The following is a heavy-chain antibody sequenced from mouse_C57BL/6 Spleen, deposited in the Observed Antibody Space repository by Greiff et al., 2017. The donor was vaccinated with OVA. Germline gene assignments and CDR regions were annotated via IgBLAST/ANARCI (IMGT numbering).Heavy chain of an antibody. CDR2: IYPGSGST. CDR1: GYTFTSYW. V-gene: IGHV1-55*01. CDR3: ARARNYYDDGRYYFDY. J-gene: IGHJ2*01. D-gene: IGHD2-4*01. Sequence: QVQLQQPGAELVKPGASVKMSCKASGYTFTSYWITWVKQRPGQGLEWIGDIYPGSGSTNYNEKFKSKATLTVDTSSSTADMQLSSRTSEDSAVYYCARARNYYDDGRYYFDYWGQGTTLTVSS.